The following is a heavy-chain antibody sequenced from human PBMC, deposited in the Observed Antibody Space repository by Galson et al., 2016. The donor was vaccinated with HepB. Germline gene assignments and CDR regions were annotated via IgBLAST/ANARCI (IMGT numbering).Heavy chain of an antibody. CDR3: VRGVYGDHGWFDY. D-gene: IGHD4-17*01. Sequence: SLRLSCAASGFNVSNNYMTWVRQAPGKGLEYVSVIYSGGTTYYADSVKGRFTISRDNSQNSLFLQMNTLRVEDTAVYFCVRGVYGDHGWFDYWGQGTLVTVSS. CDR1: GFNVSNNY. V-gene: IGHV3-66*02. J-gene: IGHJ4*02. CDR2: IYSGGTT.